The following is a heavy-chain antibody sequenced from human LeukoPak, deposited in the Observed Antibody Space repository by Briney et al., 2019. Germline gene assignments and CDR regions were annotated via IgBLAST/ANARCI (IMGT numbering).Heavy chain of an antibody. Sequence: PSQTLSLTCTVSGGSISSGSYYWSWIRQPAGKGLEWIGRIYTSGSTNYNPSLKSPVPISVDTSKNQFSLKLSSVTAADTAVYYCARVPYNWNYGYFDYWGQGTLVTVSP. D-gene: IGHD1-7*01. CDR2: IYTSGST. J-gene: IGHJ4*02. CDR1: GGSISSGSYY. CDR3: ARVPYNWNYGYFDY. V-gene: IGHV4-61*02.